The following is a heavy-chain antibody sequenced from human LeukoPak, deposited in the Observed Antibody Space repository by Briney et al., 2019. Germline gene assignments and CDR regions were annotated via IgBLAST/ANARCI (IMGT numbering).Heavy chain of an antibody. Sequence: SETLSLTCTVSGGSISSSSYYWGWLRQPPGKGLEWIGSIYYSGSTYYNPSLKSRVTISVDTSKNQFSLKLSSVTAADTAVYYCATAAEYCSSTSCYNWFDPWGQGTLVTVSS. CDR2: IYYSGST. CDR1: GGSISSSSYY. J-gene: IGHJ5*02. V-gene: IGHV4-39*01. D-gene: IGHD2-2*01. CDR3: ATAAEYCSSTSCYNWFDP.